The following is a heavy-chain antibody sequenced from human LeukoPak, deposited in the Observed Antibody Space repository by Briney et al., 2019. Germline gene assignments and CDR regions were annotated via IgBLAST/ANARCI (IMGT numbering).Heavy chain of an antibody. Sequence: GASVKVSCKVSGYTLTELSMHWVRQAPGKGLEWMGGFDPESGETIYAQKFQGRVTMTTDTSTSTAHMELRSLTSDDTAVYYCARDRTVAAAGGYFDYWSQGILVTVSS. CDR3: ARDRTVAAAGGYFDY. D-gene: IGHD6-13*01. CDR2: FDPESGET. V-gene: IGHV1-24*01. CDR1: GYTLTELS. J-gene: IGHJ4*02.